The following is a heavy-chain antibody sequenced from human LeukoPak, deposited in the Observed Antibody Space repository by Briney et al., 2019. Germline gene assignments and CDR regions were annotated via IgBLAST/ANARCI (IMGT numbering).Heavy chain of an antibody. D-gene: IGHD3-22*01. V-gene: IGHV4-34*01. Sequence: SETLSLTCAVYGGSFSGYYWSWIRQPPGKGLEWIGGINHSGSTNYNPSLKSRVTISVDTSKNQFSLKLSSVTAADTAVYYCASSSGYRAFDIWGQGTMVTASS. CDR1: GGSFSGYY. J-gene: IGHJ3*02. CDR3: ASSSGYRAFDI. CDR2: INHSGST.